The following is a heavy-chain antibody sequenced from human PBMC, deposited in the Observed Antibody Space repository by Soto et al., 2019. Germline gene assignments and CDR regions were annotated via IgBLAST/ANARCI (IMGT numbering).Heavy chain of an antibody. Sequence: QVQLQESGPGLVKPSQTLSLTCTVSGGSISSGDYYWSWIRQPPGKGLEWIGYNYYSGSTYYNLSLQSRVTISLDTSKNHFSLNLSSVTAADTAVYYCARERVPAFIHHTWFDPWGQGTLVTVSS. CDR3: ARERVPAFIHHTWFDP. J-gene: IGHJ5*02. V-gene: IGHV4-30-4*08. CDR1: GGSISSGDYY. D-gene: IGHD2-2*02. CDR2: NYYSGST.